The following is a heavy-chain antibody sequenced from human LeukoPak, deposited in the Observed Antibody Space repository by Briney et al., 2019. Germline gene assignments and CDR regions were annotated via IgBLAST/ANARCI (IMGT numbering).Heavy chain of an antibody. V-gene: IGHV4-59*11. CDR2: IYYSGST. CDR1: GGSISSHY. D-gene: IGHD3-3*01. Sequence: SETLSLTCTVPGGSISSHYWSWIRQPPGKGLEWIGYIYYSGSTNYNPSLKSRVTISVDTSKNQFSLKLSSVTAADTAVYYCARETSRYYDFWSGYYHYYYMDVWGKGTTVTVSS. J-gene: IGHJ6*03. CDR3: ARETSRYYDFWSGYYHYYYMDV.